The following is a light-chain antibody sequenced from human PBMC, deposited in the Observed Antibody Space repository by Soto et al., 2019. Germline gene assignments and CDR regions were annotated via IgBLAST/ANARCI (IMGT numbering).Light chain of an antibody. J-gene: IGLJ1*01. Sequence: QSALTQPASVSGSPGQSITISCTGTSSDVGGYNYVSWYQQHPGKAPKLMIYDVSNRPSGVSNRFSGSKSGNTASLTISGLQAEDEADYYCSSYTSSSGYVLGTGTKLTVL. V-gene: IGLV2-14*01. CDR3: SSYTSSSGYV. CDR2: DVS. CDR1: SSDVGGYNY.